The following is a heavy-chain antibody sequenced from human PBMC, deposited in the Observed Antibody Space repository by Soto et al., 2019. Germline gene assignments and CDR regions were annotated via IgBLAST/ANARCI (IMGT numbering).Heavy chain of an antibody. D-gene: IGHD3-22*01. J-gene: IGHJ5*02. CDR3: ARLYYDSSGYYCFDP. Sequence: QLHLQESGPGLVKPSETLSLTCIVSGGSISSSNYYWGWIRQSPGKGLAWMGSIYYSGNTYHNPSLKSRVTMSVDTSKNQFSLKLSSVTAADTAISYCARLYYDSSGYYCFDPWGQGTLITVSS. V-gene: IGHV4-39*01. CDR1: GGSISSSNYY. CDR2: IYYSGNT.